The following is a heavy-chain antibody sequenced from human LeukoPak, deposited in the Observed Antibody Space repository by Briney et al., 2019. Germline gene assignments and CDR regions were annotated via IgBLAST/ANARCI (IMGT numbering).Heavy chain of an antibody. Sequence: PSETLSLTCTVSGGSISSYYWSWIRQPPGKGLEWIGYIYYSGSTNYNPSLKSRVTISVDTSKNQFSLKLSSVTAAATAVYYCARDGLQSRGNYYYYMDVWGKGTTVTISS. CDR1: GGSISSYY. V-gene: IGHV4-59*01. CDR2: IYYSGST. J-gene: IGHJ6*03. D-gene: IGHD5-24*01. CDR3: ARDGLQSRGNYYYYMDV.